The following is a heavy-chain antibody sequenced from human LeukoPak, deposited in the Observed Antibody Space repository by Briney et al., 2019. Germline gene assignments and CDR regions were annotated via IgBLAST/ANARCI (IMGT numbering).Heavy chain of an antibody. J-gene: IGHJ4*02. CDR2: IYSGGST. V-gene: IGHV3-66*01. Sequence: QSGGSLRLSCAASGFTVSSNYMSWVRQAPGKGLEWVSVIYSGGSTYYADSVKGRFTTSRDNSKNTLYLQMNSLRAEDTAVYYCAREPVGATYFDYWGQGTLVTVSS. CDR3: AREPVGATYFDY. D-gene: IGHD1-26*01. CDR1: GFTVSSNY.